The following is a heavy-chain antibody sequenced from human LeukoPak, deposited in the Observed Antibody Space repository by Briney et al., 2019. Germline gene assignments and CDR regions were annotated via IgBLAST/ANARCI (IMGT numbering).Heavy chain of an antibody. CDR2: IYHSGST. J-gene: IGHJ4*02. V-gene: IGHV4-38-2*02. CDR3: ARDSASLFDY. CDR1: GSSISSGNY. D-gene: IGHD2-2*01. Sequence: PSETLSLTCSVSGSSISSGNYWGWIRQPPGKGLEWIASIYHSGSTYYSPSIKSRVTISLDTSQSQFSLKLRSVTAADTAVYYCARDSASLFDYWGQGTLVTVSS.